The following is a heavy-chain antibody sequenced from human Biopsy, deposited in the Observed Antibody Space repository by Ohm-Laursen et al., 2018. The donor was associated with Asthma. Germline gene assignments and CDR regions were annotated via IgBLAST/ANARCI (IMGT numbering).Heavy chain of an antibody. D-gene: IGHD1-26*01. Sequence: RSLRLSCSAAGFVFSQCGMHWVRQGPGKGLDWVAVISFDGSNKNYTDSVKGRFTISRDNSRNTLHLQMNSLRAEDTAVYYCAKDVFPGWELRRGPDYWGQGTLVTVSS. CDR2: ISFDGSNK. CDR3: AKDVFPGWELRRGPDY. V-gene: IGHV3-30*18. CDR1: GFVFSQCG. J-gene: IGHJ4*02.